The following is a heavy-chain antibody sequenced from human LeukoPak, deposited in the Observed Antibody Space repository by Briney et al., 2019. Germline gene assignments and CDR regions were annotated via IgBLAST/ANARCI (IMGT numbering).Heavy chain of an antibody. D-gene: IGHD1-1*01. CDR1: GFSITSGDY. J-gene: IGHJ4*02. CDR2: ISHSGDT. CDR3: ARVGTLAVGTGKRVYSFDY. Sequence: PSETLSLTCDVSGFSITSGDYWGWIRQSPGRGLEWIGSISHSGDTYYIPSLRSRVTMSLDTSRNQFSLDLRSVSAADTAVYFCARVGTLAVGTGKRVYSFDYWGQGTLVTVSS. V-gene: IGHV4-38-2*01.